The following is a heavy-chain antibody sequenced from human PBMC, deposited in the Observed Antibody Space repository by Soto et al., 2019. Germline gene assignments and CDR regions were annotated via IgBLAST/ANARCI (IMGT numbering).Heavy chain of an antibody. D-gene: IGHD2-2*01. CDR1: DFTFTNNE. V-gene: IGHV3-53*01. CDR3: ALRRVAYADF. J-gene: IGHJ4*02. CDR2: LYSGGNT. Sequence: HLGGSLRLSCAASDFTFTNNEMSWVRQAPGKGLEWVSILYSGGNTYYADSVEGRFTISRDGSKNTLYLHMNSLRAEDTAVYYFALRRVAYADFWGQGTRVTVSS.